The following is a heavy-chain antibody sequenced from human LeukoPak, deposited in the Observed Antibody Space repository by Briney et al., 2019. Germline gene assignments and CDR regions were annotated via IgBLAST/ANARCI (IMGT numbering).Heavy chain of an antibody. V-gene: IGHV3-23*01. D-gene: IGHD6-19*01. CDR3: AKRANSSGWYRGAFDI. Sequence: QPGGSLRLSCAASGFTFSSYGMSWVRQAPGKGLEWVSAISGSGGSTYYADSVKGRFTISRDNSKNTLYLQMNSLRAEDTAVYYCAKRANSSGWYRGAFDIWGQGTMVTVS. CDR2: ISGSGGST. J-gene: IGHJ3*02. CDR1: GFTFSSYG.